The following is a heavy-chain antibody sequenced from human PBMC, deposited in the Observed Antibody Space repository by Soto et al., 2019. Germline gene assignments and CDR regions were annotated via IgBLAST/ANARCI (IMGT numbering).Heavy chain of an antibody. D-gene: IGHD6-19*01. V-gene: IGHV4-59*01. CDR3: AREGWSSGWYALVY. J-gene: IGHJ4*02. Sequence: SETLSLTCTVSGGSISSYYWSWIRQPPGKGLEWIGYIYYSGSTNYNPSLKSRVTISVDTSKNQFSLKLSSVTAADTAVYYCAREGWSSGWYALVYWGQGTLVTVSS. CDR2: IYYSGST. CDR1: GGSISSYY.